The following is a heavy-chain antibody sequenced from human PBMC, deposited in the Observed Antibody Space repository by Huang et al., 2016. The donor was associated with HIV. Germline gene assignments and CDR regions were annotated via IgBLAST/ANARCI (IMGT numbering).Heavy chain of an antibody. CDR3: AKRGGAWGSPYAFDL. J-gene: IGHJ3*01. CDR2: IIPRLGTR. CDR1: GGSFNNFG. V-gene: IGHV1-69*13. Sequence: QVQLVQSGAEVRKPGSSVKVSCRASGGSFNNFGINWVRQAPGQGLEGRGGIIPRLGTRNEAQGFKDRVTITADETTGVVHLEVTSLRSDDTAVYFCAKRGGAWGSPYAFDLWGPGTMVTVSS. D-gene: IGHD3-16*01.